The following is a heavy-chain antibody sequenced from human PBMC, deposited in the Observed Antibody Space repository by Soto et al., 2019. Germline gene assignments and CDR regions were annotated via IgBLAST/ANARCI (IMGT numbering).Heavy chain of an antibody. V-gene: IGHV3-21*01. CDR2: ISSSSSYI. J-gene: IGHJ3*02. Sequence: GGSLRLSCAASGFTFSSYSMNWVRQAPGKGLEWVSSISSSSSYIYYADSVKGRFTISRDNAKNSLYLQMNSLRAEDTAVYYCARMGYYGSGSYYNPGAFDIWGQGTMVPVSS. D-gene: IGHD3-10*01. CDR3: ARMGYYGSGSYYNPGAFDI. CDR1: GFTFSSYS.